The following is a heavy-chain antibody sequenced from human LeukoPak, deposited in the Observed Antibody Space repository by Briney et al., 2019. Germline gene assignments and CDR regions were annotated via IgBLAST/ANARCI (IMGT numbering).Heavy chain of an antibody. CDR3: ARGSTYYDFWSGYYISPYYFDY. CDR1: GYTFTGYY. V-gene: IGHV1-8*02. D-gene: IGHD3-3*01. Sequence: ASVTVSCKASGYTFTGYYMHWVRQAPGQGLEWMGWMNPNSGNTGYAQKFQGRVTMTRNTSISTAYMELSSLRSEDTAVYYCARGSTYYDFWSGYYISPYYFDYWGQGTLVTVSS. J-gene: IGHJ4*02. CDR2: MNPNSGNT.